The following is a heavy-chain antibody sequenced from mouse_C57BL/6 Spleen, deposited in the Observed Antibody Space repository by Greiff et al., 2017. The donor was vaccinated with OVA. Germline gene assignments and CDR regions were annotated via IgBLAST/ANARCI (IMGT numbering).Heavy chain of an antibody. Sequence: EVMLVESGGGLVKPGGSLKLSCAASGFTFSSYAMSWVRQTPEKRLEWVATISDGGSYTYYPDNVKGRFTISRDNAKNNLYLQMSHLKSEDTAMYYCARDYILYAMDYWGQGTSVTVSS. J-gene: IGHJ4*01. V-gene: IGHV5-4*03. CDR3: ARDYILYAMDY. CDR2: ISDGGSYT. D-gene: IGHD2-12*01. CDR1: GFTFSSYA.